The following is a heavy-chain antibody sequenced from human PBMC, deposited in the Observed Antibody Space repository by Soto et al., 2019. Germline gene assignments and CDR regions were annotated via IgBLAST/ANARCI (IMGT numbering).Heavy chain of an antibody. V-gene: IGHV4-30-2*01. J-gene: IGHJ5*02. Sequence: SETLSLTCAVSGGSISSGCYSWSWIRQPPGKGLDWIGYIYHSGSTYYNPSLKSRVTISVDTSKNQFSLKLSSVTAADTAAYYCARSGYYYDSSGYAYNWFAPWGQGTLVTVSS. D-gene: IGHD3-22*01. CDR2: IYHSGST. CDR3: ARSGYYYDSSGYAYNWFAP. CDR1: GGSISSGCYS.